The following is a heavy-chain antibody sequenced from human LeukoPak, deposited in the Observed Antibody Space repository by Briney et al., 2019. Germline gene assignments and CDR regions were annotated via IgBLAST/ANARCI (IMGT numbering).Heavy chain of an antibody. CDR2: ISNNGGYT. CDR1: GFTFSSSA. CDR3: AIKGLLQPNGNAFDI. Sequence: GGSLRLSCAASGFTFSSSAMSWVRQAPGKGLEWVSAISNNGGYTYYADSVQGRFTISRDNSKNTLYLQMNSLRAEDTAVYYCAIKGLLQPNGNAFDIWGQGTMVTVSS. V-gene: IGHV3-23*01. J-gene: IGHJ3*02. D-gene: IGHD3-22*01.